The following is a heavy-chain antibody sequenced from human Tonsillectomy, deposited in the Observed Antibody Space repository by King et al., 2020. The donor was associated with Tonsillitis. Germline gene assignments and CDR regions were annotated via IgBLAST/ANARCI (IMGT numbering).Heavy chain of an antibody. CDR1: GFSFSSYG. CDR2: IWYGGGDK. V-gene: IGHV3-33*01. J-gene: IGHJ4*02. Sequence: VQLQESGGGVVQPGRSLRLSCAASGFSFSSYGMHWVRQAPGKGLEWVAVIWYGGGDKHYADYVKGRFTISRDNSKNTLYLQMNSLRAGDTAVDYCARDPGEGSSHFEYWGQGSLVTVSS. CDR3: ARDPGEGSSHFEY. D-gene: IGHD1-14*01.